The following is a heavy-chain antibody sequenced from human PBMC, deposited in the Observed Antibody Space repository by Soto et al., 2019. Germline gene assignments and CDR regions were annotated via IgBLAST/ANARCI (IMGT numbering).Heavy chain of an antibody. D-gene: IGHD1-20*01. J-gene: IGHJ4*02. CDR2: IYPHDSDT. Sequence: PGESMKISCKGSGNNFATYWLPRLRQKPGKGLEWMVIIYPHDSDTRYSPSFQGQVTISADKSISTAYLQWSSLKASDTAIYYCARRLDNTLDFWGQRTLGTVSS. CDR3: ARRLDNTLDF. V-gene: IGHV5-51*01. CDR1: GNNFATYW.